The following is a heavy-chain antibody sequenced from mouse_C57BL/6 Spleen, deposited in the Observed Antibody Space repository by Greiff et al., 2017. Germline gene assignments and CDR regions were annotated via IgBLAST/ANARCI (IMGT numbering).Heavy chain of an antibody. D-gene: IGHD1-1*01. CDR2: IDPETGGT. CDR1: GYTFTDYE. V-gene: IGHV1-15*01. J-gene: IGHJ3*01. Sequence: QVQLKQSGAELVRPGASVTLSCKASGYTFTDYEMHWVKQTPVHGLEWIGAIDPETGGTAYNEKFKSKATLTVDKSSSTAYMQLSSLTSEDSAVYYCAYYYGSSYWFAYWGQGTLVTVSA. CDR3: AYYYGSSYWFAY.